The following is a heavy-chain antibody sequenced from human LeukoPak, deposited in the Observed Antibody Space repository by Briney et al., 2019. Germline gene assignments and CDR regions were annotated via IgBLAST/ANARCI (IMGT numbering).Heavy chain of an antibody. V-gene: IGHV4-39*07. CDR1: GGSISSTNYY. D-gene: IGHD6-13*01. J-gene: IGHJ4*02. CDR2: ISYSGST. Sequence: SETLSLTCTVSGGSISSTNYYWGWIRQPPGKGLEWIGSISYSGSTYYNPSLKSRVTISVDTSKNQFSLKLSSVTAADTAVYYCARDGSSSLDYWGQGTLVTVSS. CDR3: ARDGSSSLDY.